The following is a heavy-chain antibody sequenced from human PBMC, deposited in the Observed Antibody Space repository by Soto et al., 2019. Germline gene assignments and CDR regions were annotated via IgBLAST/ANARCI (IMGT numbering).Heavy chain of an antibody. J-gene: IGHJ6*02. D-gene: IGHD2-2*01. CDR3: AKDSNEEYQLLWRYYYYGMDV. CDR2: ISYDGSNK. CDR1: GFTFSSYG. Sequence: QVQLVESGGGVVQPGRSLRLSCAASGFTFSSYGMHWVRQAPGKGLEWVAVISYDGSNKYYADSVKGRFTISRDNSKNTLYLQMNSLRAEDTAVYYCAKDSNEEYQLLWRYYYYGMDVWGQGTTVTVSS. V-gene: IGHV3-30*18.